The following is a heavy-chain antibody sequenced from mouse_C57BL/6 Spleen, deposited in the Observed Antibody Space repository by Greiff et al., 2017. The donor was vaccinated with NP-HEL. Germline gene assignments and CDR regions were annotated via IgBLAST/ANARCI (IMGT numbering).Heavy chain of an antibody. D-gene: IGHD1-2*01. Sequence: EVQLQQSGPVLVKPGASVKMSCKASGYTFTDYYMNWVKQSHGKSLEWIGVINPYNGGTSYNQKFKGKATLTVDKSSSPAYMELNSLTSEDSAVYYGAKESHYDEGAPWLAYWGQGTLVTVSA. V-gene: IGHV1-19*01. CDR3: AKESHYDEGAPWLAY. J-gene: IGHJ3*01. CDR2: INPYNGGT. CDR1: GYTFTDYY.